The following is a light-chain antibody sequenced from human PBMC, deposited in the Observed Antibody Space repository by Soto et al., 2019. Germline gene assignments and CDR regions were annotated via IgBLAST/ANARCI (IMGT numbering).Light chain of an antibody. V-gene: IGKV3-15*01. CDR1: QSVYNN. Sequence: EMVMTQSPATLSVSPGERATLSCRASQSVYNNLAWYQQKPGQAPRLLIYGASTRATGIPARFSGSGSGAEFTLTISSLQSEDFAVYFCQQYNNLSPVTFGPGTKVDIK. CDR2: GAS. CDR3: QQYNNLSPVT. J-gene: IGKJ3*01.